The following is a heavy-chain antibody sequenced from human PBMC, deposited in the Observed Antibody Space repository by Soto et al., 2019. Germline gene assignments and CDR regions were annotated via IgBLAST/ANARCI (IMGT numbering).Heavy chain of an antibody. D-gene: IGHD6-19*01. CDR3: ARDLDGRGGYGRVTDLYIDY. CDR1: GYTFTSYG. Sequence: ASVKVSWKASGYTFTSYGISWVRQAPGQGLEWMGWISAYNGNTNYAQKLQGRVTMTTDTSTSTAYMELRSLRSDDTAVYYCARDLDGRGGYGRVTDLYIDYWGQGTLVNVSS. CDR2: ISAYNGNT. J-gene: IGHJ4*02. V-gene: IGHV1-18*01.